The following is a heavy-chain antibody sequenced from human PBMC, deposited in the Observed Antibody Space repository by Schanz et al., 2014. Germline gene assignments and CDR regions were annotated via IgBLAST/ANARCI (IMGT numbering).Heavy chain of an antibody. D-gene: IGHD2-15*01. CDR2: ISYDGSNK. Sequence: QVQLVESGGGVVQPGRSLRLSCAASGFTFNSYAMTWVRQAPGKGLEWVAVISYDGSNKYYADSVKGRFTISRDNAKNSLYLQMNSLRAEDTAVFYCAKGMGYCSGGTCYDYYYYGLDVWGQGTTXTVSS. CDR3: AKGMGYCSGGTCYDYYYYGLDV. J-gene: IGHJ6*02. V-gene: IGHV3-30-3*01. CDR1: GFTFNSYA.